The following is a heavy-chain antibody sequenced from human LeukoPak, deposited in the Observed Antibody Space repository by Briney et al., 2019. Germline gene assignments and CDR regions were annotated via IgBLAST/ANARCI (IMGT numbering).Heavy chain of an antibody. CDR3: PRGSDYHYYMDV. V-gene: IGHV3-33*01. Sequence: PGRSLRLSCAASGFTFSSYGFHWVRQAPGKGLEWVAVIWYDGSQKYYVDSVKGRFTSSRDNSKNTVYLQMNSLRVEDTAVYYCPRGSDYHYYMDVWGKGTTVTVSS. J-gene: IGHJ6*03. D-gene: IGHD6-6*01. CDR2: IWYDGSQK. CDR1: GFTFSSYG.